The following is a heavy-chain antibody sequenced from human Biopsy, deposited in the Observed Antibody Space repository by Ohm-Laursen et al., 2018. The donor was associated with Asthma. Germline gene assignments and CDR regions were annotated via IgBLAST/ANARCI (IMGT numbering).Heavy chain of an antibody. CDR3: ARGDSSGWSHYYFDY. Sequence: SLRLSCTASGFTVSRYHMFWVRQAPGKGLEWVSVIYSGGTSDTADSLRGRFTISRDFYKNTLYLQMDSLRAEDTAVYYCARGDSSGWSHYYFDYWGQGTLVTVSS. CDR1: GFTVSRYH. CDR2: IYSGGTS. J-gene: IGHJ4*02. D-gene: IGHD6-19*01. V-gene: IGHV3-53*01.